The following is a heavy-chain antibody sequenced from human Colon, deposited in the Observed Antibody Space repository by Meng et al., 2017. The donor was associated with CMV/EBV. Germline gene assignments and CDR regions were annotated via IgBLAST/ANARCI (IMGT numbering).Heavy chain of an antibody. CDR3: ATRLYYDSSVGDY. D-gene: IGHD3-22*01. V-gene: IGHV5-51*01. J-gene: IGHJ4*02. CDR1: GYNFANYW. CDR2: IYPGDSDT. Sequence: GESLKISCKGSGYNFANYWIGWVRQMPGKGLEWMGIIYPGDSDTRYSPSFQGQVTISADKSISTAYLQWSSLKASDTAMYYCATRLYYDSSVGDYWGQGTLVTVSS.